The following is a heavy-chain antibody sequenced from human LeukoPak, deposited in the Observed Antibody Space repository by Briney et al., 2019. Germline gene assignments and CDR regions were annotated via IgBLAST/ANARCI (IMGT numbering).Heavy chain of an antibody. J-gene: IGHJ3*02. D-gene: IGHD2-15*01. Sequence: GESLKISCEGSGYNFNTFWIGWVRQKPGEGLEWVGIIYPGDSDTKYSPAVQGQVTISADKSISTAYLQWSSLKASDTAMYYCARQGDRGYCSGGSCHDAFDIWGQGTMVTVSS. CDR3: ARQGDRGYCSGGSCHDAFDI. CDR2: IYPGDSDT. V-gene: IGHV5-51*01. CDR1: GYNFNTFW.